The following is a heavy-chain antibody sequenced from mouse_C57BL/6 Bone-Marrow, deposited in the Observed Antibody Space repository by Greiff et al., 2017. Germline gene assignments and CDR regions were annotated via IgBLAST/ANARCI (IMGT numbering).Heavy chain of an antibody. CDR3: ARFLNGDYFDY. CDR2: IDPSDSYT. J-gene: IGHJ2*01. Sequence: QVQLQQPGAELVKPGASVKLSCKASGYTFTSYWMQWVKQRPGQGLEWIGEIDPSDSYTNYNQKFKGKATLTVDTSSSTAYMQLSSLTSEDSAVYYCARFLNGDYFDYWGQGTTLTVSS. CDR1: GYTFTSYW. V-gene: IGHV1-50*01.